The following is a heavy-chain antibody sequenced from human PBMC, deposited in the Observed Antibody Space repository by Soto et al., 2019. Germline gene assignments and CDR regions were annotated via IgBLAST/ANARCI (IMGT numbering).Heavy chain of an antibody. CDR2: ISTSSSTI. J-gene: IGHJ4*02. Sequence: EVQLVESGGGLVQPGGCLRLSCAASGFTFSIYSMNWVRQAPGKGLEWVSYISTSSSTIYYADSVKGRFTISRDNAKNSLYLQMNSLRAEYTAVYYCARGYYGDYVCDYWGQGSPVTVSS. CDR3: ARGYYGDYVCDY. V-gene: IGHV3-48*01. D-gene: IGHD4-17*01. CDR1: GFTFSIYS.